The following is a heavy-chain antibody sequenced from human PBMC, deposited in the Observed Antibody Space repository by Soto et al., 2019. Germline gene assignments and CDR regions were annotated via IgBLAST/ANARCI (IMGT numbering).Heavy chain of an antibody. Sequence: SETRSLTCTVSAGSISSDYWSWIRQPPGKGLEWIGYIYYSGSTNYNPSLKSRVTISVDTSKNQFSLKLSSVTAADTAVYYCARDRWDILAFDIWGQGTMVTVSS. CDR3: ARDRWDILAFDI. CDR1: AGSISSDY. J-gene: IGHJ3*02. CDR2: IYYSGST. D-gene: IGHD1-26*01. V-gene: IGHV4-59*01.